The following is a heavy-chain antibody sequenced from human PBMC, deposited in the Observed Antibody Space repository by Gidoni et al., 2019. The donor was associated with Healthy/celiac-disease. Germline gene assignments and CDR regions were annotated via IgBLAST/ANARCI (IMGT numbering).Heavy chain of an antibody. CDR1: GGSISSSSYY. J-gene: IGHJ4*02. CDR3: ARLAAQDGNDEKINIFDY. CDR2: IYYSGST. D-gene: IGHD1-1*01. V-gene: IGHV4-39*01. Sequence: QLQLQESGPGLVKPSETLSLTCTVSGGSISSSSYYWGWIRQPPGKGLEWIGSIYYSGSTYYNPSLKSRVTISVDTSKNQFSLKLSSVTAADTAVYYCARLAAQDGNDEKINIFDYWGQGTLVTVSS.